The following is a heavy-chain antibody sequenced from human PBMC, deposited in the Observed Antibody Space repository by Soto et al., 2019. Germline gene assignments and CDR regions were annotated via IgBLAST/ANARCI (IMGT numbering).Heavy chain of an antibody. CDR2: IIPIFGTA. V-gene: IGHV1-69*06. CDR1: GGTFSSYA. D-gene: IGHD3-3*01. J-gene: IGHJ4*02. Sequence: SVKVSCKASGGTFSSYAISWVRQAPGQGLEWMGGIIPIFGTANYAQKFQGRVTITADKSTSTAYMELSSLRSEDTAVYYCARPHFRDDFWSGYYDYWGQGTLVTVSS. CDR3: ARPHFRDDFWSGYYDY.